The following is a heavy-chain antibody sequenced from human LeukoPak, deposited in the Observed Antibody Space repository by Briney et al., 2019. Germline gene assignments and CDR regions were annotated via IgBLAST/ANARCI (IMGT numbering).Heavy chain of an antibody. V-gene: IGHV1-8*01. CDR2: MNPNSDNT. D-gene: IGHD3-16*02. CDR3: ARGPQGDYVWGSYLPTLFDY. Sequence: ASVKVSCKASGYTFTSYDINWVRQATGQGLEWMGWMNPNSDNTGYAQKFQGRVTMTRNTSISTAYMELSSLRSEDTAVYYCARGPQGDYVWGSYLPTLFDYWGQGTLVTVSS. J-gene: IGHJ4*02. CDR1: GYTFTSYD.